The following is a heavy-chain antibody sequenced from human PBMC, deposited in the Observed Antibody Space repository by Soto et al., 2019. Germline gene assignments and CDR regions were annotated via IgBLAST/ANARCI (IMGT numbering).Heavy chain of an antibody. J-gene: IGHJ4*02. Sequence: GGSLRLSCAASGFTFSSYGMHWVRQAPGKGLEWVAVIWYDGSNKYYADSVKGRFTISRDNSKNTLYLQMNSLRAEDTAVYYCARDSGYYGSGSYLWGQGTLVTVSS. CDR2: IWYDGSNK. CDR1: GFTFSSYG. CDR3: ARDSGYYGSGSYL. V-gene: IGHV3-33*01. D-gene: IGHD3-10*01.